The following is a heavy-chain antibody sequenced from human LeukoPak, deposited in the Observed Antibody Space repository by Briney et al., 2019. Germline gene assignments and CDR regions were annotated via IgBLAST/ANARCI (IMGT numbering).Heavy chain of an antibody. CDR1: GFTFSLYA. Sequence: PGGSLRLSCVASGFTFSLYAMTWVRQAPGKGLEWVSSIDGRSSPTYYADSVKGRFTISRDNSKNTLYLLLNSLRAEDTAVYYCARFHDFWRWGQGTLVTVSS. V-gene: IGHV3-23*01. CDR3: ARFHDFWR. D-gene: IGHD3-3*01. CDR2: IDGRSSPT. J-gene: IGHJ4*02.